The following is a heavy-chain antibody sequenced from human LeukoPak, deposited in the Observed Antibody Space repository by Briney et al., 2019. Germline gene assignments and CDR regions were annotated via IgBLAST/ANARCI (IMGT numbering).Heavy chain of an antibody. D-gene: IGHD3-22*01. Sequence: ASVKVSCKASGYTFTSYGIGWVRQAPGQGLEWMGWISAYNGNTNYAQKLQGRVTMTTDTSTSTAYMELRSLRSDDTAVYYCAXXXXXXGYSGAFDIWGQGTMVTVSS. CDR3: AXXXXXXGYSGAFDI. CDR1: GYTFTSYG. CDR2: ISAYNGNT. V-gene: IGHV1-18*01. J-gene: IGHJ3*02.